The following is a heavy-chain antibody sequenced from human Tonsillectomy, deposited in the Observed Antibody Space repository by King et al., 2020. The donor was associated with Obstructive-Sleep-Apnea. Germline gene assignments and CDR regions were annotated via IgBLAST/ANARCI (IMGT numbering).Heavy chain of an antibody. CDR2: INHSGST. CDR1: GGSFSDYY. Sequence: VQLQQWGAGLLKSSETLSLTCAVFGGSFSDYYWSWIRQPPGKGLEWIGEINHSGSTTYNPSLKSRVTISLDTPKNQLSLKLNSVTAADTAVYYCARGSGAAAVNWFDPWGQGTLVTVSS. CDR3: ARGSGAAAVNWFDP. J-gene: IGHJ5*02. V-gene: IGHV4-34*01. D-gene: IGHD6-13*01.